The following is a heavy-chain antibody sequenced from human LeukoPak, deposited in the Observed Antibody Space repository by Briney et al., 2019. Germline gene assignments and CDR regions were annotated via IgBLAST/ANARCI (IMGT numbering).Heavy chain of an antibody. CDR1: GYSFTSYW. V-gene: IGHV5-51*01. CDR3: ARRVLSDAFDI. J-gene: IGHJ3*02. CDR2: IDPGDFDT. D-gene: IGHD3-16*01. Sequence: GEPLKISCKGSGYSFTSYWIGWVRQLPGKGLEWMGIIDPGDFDTRYSPPCQGQVTISADKSISTAYLQWSSLKASDTAMYYCARRVLSDAFDIWGQGTMVTVSS.